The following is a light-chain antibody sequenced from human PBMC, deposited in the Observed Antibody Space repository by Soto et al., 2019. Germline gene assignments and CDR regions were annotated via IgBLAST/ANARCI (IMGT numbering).Light chain of an antibody. Sequence: EVVLTQSPGTLSLSPGERATLSCRASQSVSSTYFAWYQQKPGLAPRLLIYAASRRETGIPDTFSGSGSGTDFTLTISRLEPEDFAVYYCQQYDSSPYTFGQGTKLEIK. CDR1: QSVSSTY. J-gene: IGKJ2*01. V-gene: IGKV3-20*01. CDR3: QQYDSSPYT. CDR2: AAS.